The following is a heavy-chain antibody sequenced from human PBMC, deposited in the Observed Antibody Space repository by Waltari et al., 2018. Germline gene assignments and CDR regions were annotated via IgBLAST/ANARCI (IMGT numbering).Heavy chain of an antibody. J-gene: IGHJ4*02. Sequence: EAQLLESGGGLAQPGGSLRLSCAASGFSISSHGRNWGRQRQGTGLECVAAITRSDGSTYYAGSVHGRFRLSRDTSTNTLHLQMNSLRAEDTAVYYCAKDLGVAAPGRPVFWGQGAQVTVSS. CDR1: GFSISSHG. CDR2: ITRSDGST. CDR3: AKDLGVAAPGRPVF. V-gene: IGHV3-23*01. D-gene: IGHD6-13*01.